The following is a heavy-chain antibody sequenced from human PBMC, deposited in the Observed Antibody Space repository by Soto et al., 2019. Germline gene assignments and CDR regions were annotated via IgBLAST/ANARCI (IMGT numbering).Heavy chain of an antibody. CDR1: RGTFSSYA. CDR3: ARMDNYYGSGSWFDP. D-gene: IGHD3-10*01. V-gene: IGHV1-69*13. CDR2: IIPIFGTA. Sequence: SVKVSCKASRGTFSSYAISWVRQAPGQGLEWMGGIIPIFGTANYAQKFQGRVTITADESTSTAYMELSSLRSEDTAVYYCARMDNYYGSGSWFDPWGQGTLVTVSS. J-gene: IGHJ5*02.